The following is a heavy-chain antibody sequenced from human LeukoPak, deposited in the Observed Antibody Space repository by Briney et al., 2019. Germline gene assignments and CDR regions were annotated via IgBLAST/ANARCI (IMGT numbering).Heavy chain of an antibody. V-gene: IGHV3-11*01. Sequence: GGSLRLSCAASGFTFSDYYMSWIRQSPGKGLEWVSYISSSGFTIFYADSVMGRFTISKDNARNSLYLQTNSLRAEDTAVYYCARVLYGDYSPFDAWGQGTLVTVSS. J-gene: IGHJ4*02. CDR2: ISSSGFTI. CDR1: GFTFSDYY. CDR3: ARVLYGDYSPFDA. D-gene: IGHD4-17*01.